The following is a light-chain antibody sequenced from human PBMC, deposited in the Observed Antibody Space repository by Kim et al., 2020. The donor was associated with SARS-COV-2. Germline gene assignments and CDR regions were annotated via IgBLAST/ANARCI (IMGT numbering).Light chain of an antibody. CDR3: QQYYTTPIT. Sequence: ATNPCKSSQSVLSSSNKRNYLSWHQQKPVQPPRLLIYGASSRKSGVPDRFGGSVSGTDFTLTISSLQAEDVAVYYCQQYYTTPITFGQGTRLEIK. V-gene: IGKV4-1*01. J-gene: IGKJ5*01. CDR2: GAS. CDR1: QSVLSSSNKRNY.